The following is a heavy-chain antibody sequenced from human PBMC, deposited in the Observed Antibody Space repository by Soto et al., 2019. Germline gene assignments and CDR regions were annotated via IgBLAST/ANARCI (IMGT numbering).Heavy chain of an antibody. D-gene: IGHD6-6*01. Sequence: QVQLVQSGAEVKKPGSSVKVSCKASGGTFSSYAISWVRQAPGQGLEWMGGIIPIFGTANYAQKFQGRVTITADESTSTAYMELSSLRSEDTAVYYCARANESIAARPGDGDYYYYGMDVWGQGTTVTVSS. CDR2: IIPIFGTA. J-gene: IGHJ6*02. CDR1: GGTFSSYA. V-gene: IGHV1-69*01. CDR3: ARANESIAARPGDGDYYYYGMDV.